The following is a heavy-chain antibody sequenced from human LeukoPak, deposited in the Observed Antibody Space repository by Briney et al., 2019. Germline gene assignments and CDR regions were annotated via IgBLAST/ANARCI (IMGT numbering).Heavy chain of an antibody. D-gene: IGHD3-22*01. CDR3: AREYYYDSSGYFY. V-gene: IGHV4-34*01. CDR1: GGSFSGYY. J-gene: IGHJ4*02. Sequence: SGTLSLTCAVYGGSFSGYYWSWLRQPPRKGLEWIGEINHSGSTNYNPSLKSRVTISVDTSKNQFSLKLSSVTAADTAVYYCAREYYYDSSGYFYWGQGTLVTVSS. CDR2: INHSGST.